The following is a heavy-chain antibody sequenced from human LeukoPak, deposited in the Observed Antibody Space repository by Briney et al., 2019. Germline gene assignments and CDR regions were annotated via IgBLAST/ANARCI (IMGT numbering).Heavy chain of an antibody. CDR3: VRGDGRDY. J-gene: IGHJ4*02. V-gene: IGHV3-21*01. Sequence: TGGSLRLSCAASGFTFSTYTMNWVRQAPGKGLEWVSSISSSSSNTHYADSVKGRFTISRDNAKNSLYMQMNSLRADDTAVYYCVRGDGRDYWGQGTLVTVSS. D-gene: IGHD5-24*01. CDR1: GFTFSTYT. CDR2: ISSSSSNT.